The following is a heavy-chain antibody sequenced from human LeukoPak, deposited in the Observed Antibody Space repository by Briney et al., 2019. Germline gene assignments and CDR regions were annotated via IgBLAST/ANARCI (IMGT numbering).Heavy chain of an antibody. CDR1: GGSFSGYY. V-gene: IGHV4-34*01. CDR2: INHSGST. J-gene: IGHJ3*02. Sequence: ASETLSLTCAVYGGSFSGYYWSWIRQPPGKGLEWIGEINHSGSTNYNPSLKSRVTISVDTSKNQFSLKLNSVTPEDTAVYYCAGRGAGLIYAFDIWGQGTMVTVSS. CDR3: AGRGAGLIYAFDI. D-gene: IGHD2-8*01.